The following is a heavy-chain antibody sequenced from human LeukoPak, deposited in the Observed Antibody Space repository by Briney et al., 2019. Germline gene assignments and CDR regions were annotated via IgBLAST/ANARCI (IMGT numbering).Heavy chain of an antibody. CDR3: SRDSYYYYYGMDV. CDR2: ISAYNGNR. CDR1: GYTFTSYG. Sequence: ASVKVSCKASGYTFTSYGISWVRQAPGQGLEWMGWISAYNGNRNYAQKLQGRVTMTTDTSTSTAYKELRSMRSDDTAVYYCSRDSYYYYYGMDVWGQGTTVTVSS. V-gene: IGHV1-18*01. J-gene: IGHJ6*02.